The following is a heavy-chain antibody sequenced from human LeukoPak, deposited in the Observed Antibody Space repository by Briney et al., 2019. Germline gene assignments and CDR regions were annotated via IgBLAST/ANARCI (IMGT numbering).Heavy chain of an antibody. CDR3: ARSSGYYSGFDY. CDR1: GGSISSSSYY. D-gene: IGHD3-22*01. V-gene: IGHV4-39*01. J-gene: IGHJ4*02. Sequence: SETLSLTCTVSGGSISSSSYYWGWIRQPPGKGLEWIGSIYYSGSTYYNPSLKSRVTISVDTSKNQFSLKLSSVTAADTAVYYCARSSGYYSGFDYWGQGTLVTVSS. CDR2: IYYSGST.